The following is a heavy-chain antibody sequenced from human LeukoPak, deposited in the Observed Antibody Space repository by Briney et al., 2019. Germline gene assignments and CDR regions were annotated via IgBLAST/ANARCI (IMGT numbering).Heavy chain of an antibody. CDR2: IYYSGST. CDR3: ARHEGDILTAEWYFDL. D-gene: IGHD3-9*01. J-gene: IGHJ2*01. Sequence: SETLSLTCTVSGGSTSSSSYYWGWIRQPPGKGLEWIGSIYYSGSTYYNPSLKSRVTISVDTSKNQFSLKLSSVTAADTAVYYCARHEGDILTAEWYFDLWGRGTLVTVSS. CDR1: GGSTSSSSYY. V-gene: IGHV4-39*01.